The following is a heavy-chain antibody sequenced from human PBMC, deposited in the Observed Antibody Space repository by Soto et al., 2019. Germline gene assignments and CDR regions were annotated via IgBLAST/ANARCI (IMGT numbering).Heavy chain of an antibody. J-gene: IGHJ1*01. Sequence: QLQLQESGPGLVKPSETLSLACTVSGGSISSGSYFWGWIRQPPGEGLEWIANIHYSGSTYYNPSLKSRVTISVDTSKNQFSLRLSSVTAADTAVFYCARFHGDHGYFQNWGQGTLVTVSS. CDR1: GGSISSGSYF. V-gene: IGHV4-39*01. D-gene: IGHD4-17*01. CDR3: ARFHGDHGYFQN. CDR2: IHYSGST.